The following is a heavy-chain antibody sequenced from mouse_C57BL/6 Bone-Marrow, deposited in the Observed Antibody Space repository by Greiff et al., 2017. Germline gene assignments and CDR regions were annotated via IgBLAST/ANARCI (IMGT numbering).Heavy chain of an antibody. CDR3: ARRGRGGFDY. D-gene: IGHD3-3*01. Sequence: VQLQQSGAELVKPGASVKLSCTASGFNIKDYYMHWVKQRTEQGLEWIGRIDPEDGENKYAPKFQGKATITADKSSNTAYLQLSSLPSEDTAVYYCARRGRGGFDYWGQGTTLTVSS. J-gene: IGHJ2*01. CDR2: IDPEDGEN. CDR1: GFNIKDYY. V-gene: IGHV14-2*01.